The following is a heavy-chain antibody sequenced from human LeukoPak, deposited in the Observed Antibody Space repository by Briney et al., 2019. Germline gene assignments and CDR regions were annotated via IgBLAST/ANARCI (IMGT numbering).Heavy chain of an antibody. CDR3: AKDQHPYCSGGSCYSFDY. V-gene: IGHV3-23*01. CDR2: VSGRGGGT. CDR1: GFTFSTYT. Sequence: PGGSLRLSCAASGFTFSTYTMRWVRQAPGRGLEWVSGVSGRGGGTYYADSAKGRFIISRDNSKNTLYLQMYSLSAELTAVYYCAKDQHPYCSGGSCYSFDYWGQGTLVTVSS. J-gene: IGHJ4*02. D-gene: IGHD2-15*01.